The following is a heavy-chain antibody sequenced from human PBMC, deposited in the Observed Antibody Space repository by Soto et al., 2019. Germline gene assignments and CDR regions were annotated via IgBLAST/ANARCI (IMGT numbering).Heavy chain of an antibody. CDR3: AKLRDFVVLPAGILDY. V-gene: IGHV3-23*01. CDR2: ISGGGDTT. Sequence: EVQLLESGGGLVQPGGSLRLTCAASGFTFSSYGISWIRLSPGKGLEWVSVISGGGDTTYYTPSVKGRFTISRDDFRHTLYLQMNSLRPEDTAIYYCAKLRDFVVLPAGILDYWGPGTLVTVSS. CDR1: GFTFSSYG. J-gene: IGHJ4*02. D-gene: IGHD2-8*01.